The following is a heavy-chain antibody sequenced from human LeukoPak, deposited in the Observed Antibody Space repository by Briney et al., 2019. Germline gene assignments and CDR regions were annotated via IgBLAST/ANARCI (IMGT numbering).Heavy chain of an antibody. CDR3: ATTYSNYEAWFDP. CDR2: INHSGSA. CDR1: GRSFSGYY. Sequence: SETLSLTCAVDGRSFSGYYCSWIRQPPGNGLEWHGEINHSGSANYNPSLKSRVTISVDTSKNQFSLKLSSVTAADTAVYYCATTYSNYEAWFDPWGQGTLVTVSS. D-gene: IGHD4-11*01. V-gene: IGHV4-34*01. J-gene: IGHJ5*02.